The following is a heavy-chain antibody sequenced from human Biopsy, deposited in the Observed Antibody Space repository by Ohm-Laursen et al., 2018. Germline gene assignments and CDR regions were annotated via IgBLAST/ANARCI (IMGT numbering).Heavy chain of an antibody. D-gene: IGHD3-3*01. CDR2: IIAVSGLV. Sequence: SVKVSCKASGGIFSNYAISWVRQAPGEGLEWMGGIIAVSGLVNYAPKFQGRVSITADKSTTTAYMEPSNLKPEDTAVYYCATPFQYYDSWGGYPPFDHWGQGTLVTVSS. J-gene: IGHJ4*02. CDR1: GGIFSNYA. CDR3: ATPFQYYDSWGGYPPFDH. V-gene: IGHV1-69*10.